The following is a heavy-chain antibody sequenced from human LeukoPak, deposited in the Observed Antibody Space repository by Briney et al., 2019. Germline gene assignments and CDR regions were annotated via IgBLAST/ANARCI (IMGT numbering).Heavy chain of an antibody. D-gene: IGHD3-10*02. CDR1: GFTFSSYS. J-gene: IGHJ4*02. Sequence: GGSLRLSCAASGFTFSSYSMKWVRQAPGKGLEWVSFISSSSSYIYYADSVKGRFTISRDNAKNSLYLQMNSLRAEDAAVYYCARGTMFPYYFDYWGQGTLVTVSS. V-gene: IGHV3-21*01. CDR2: ISSSSSYI. CDR3: ARGTMFPYYFDY.